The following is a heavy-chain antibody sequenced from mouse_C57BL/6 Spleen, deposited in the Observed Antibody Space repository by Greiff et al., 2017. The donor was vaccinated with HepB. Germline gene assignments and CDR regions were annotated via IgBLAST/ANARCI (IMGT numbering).Heavy chain of an antibody. CDR2: IYPGSGST. CDR1: GYTFTSYW. CDR3: ARYGSSYGYVDV. Sequence: QVQLQQPGAELVKPGASVKMSCKASGYTFTSYWITWVKQRPGQGLEWIGDIYPGSGSTNYNEKFKSKATLTVDTSSSKAYMQLSSLTSEDSAVYYCARYGSSYGYVDVWGTGTTVTVSS. V-gene: IGHV1-55*01. D-gene: IGHD1-1*01. J-gene: IGHJ1*03.